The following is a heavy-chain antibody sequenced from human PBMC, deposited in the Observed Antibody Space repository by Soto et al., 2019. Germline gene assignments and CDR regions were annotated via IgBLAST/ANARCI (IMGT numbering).Heavy chain of an antibody. V-gene: IGHV3-11*01. CDR1: GFSFSDYY. Sequence: QVQLMESGGDLVWPGGSLRLSCTASGFSFSDYYMSWIRQPPGKGLEWLSFISSSGYTKYFADSVKGRFTIFRDNTKDSLYLQMTGLRAEDTAVYYCARDRAVAGKGFVDHWGQGTLVTVSS. D-gene: IGHD6-19*01. CDR3: ARDRAVAGKGFVDH. J-gene: IGHJ4*02. CDR2: ISSSGYTK.